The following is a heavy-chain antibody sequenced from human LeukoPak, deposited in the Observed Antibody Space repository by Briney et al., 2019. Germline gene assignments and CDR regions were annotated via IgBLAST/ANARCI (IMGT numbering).Heavy chain of an antibody. Sequence: ASVKVSCKASGYTFTSYAMNWVRQAPGQGLEWMGWINTITGNPTYAQGFTGRFVFSLDTSVSTAYLQISSLKAEDTAVYYCARGHDDNLGYSYGLIQWGQGTLVTVSS. CDR2: INTITGNP. V-gene: IGHV7-4-1*02. J-gene: IGHJ4*02. D-gene: IGHD5-18*01. CDR3: ARGHDDNLGYSYGLIQ. CDR1: GYTFTSYA.